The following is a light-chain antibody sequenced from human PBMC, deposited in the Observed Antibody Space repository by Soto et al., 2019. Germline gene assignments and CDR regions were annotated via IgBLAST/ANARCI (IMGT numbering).Light chain of an antibody. Sequence: QSALTQPASVSGSPGQSITISCTGTSSDVGGYNFVSWYQQHPGKPPKLIIYAVNNRPSGVSDRFSASKSGNTASLTISGLQAEDEADYYCSSYTVSTTLVLFGGWTKLTVL. CDR2: AVN. J-gene: IGLJ3*02. CDR1: SSDVGGYNF. V-gene: IGLV2-14*01. CDR3: SSYTVSTTLVL.